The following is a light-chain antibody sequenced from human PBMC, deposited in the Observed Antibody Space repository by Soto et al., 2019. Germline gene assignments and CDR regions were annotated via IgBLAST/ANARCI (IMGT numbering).Light chain of an antibody. CDR2: KAS. CDR1: QTISNW. V-gene: IGKV1-5*03. CDR3: QQYETFSGT. J-gene: IGKJ1*01. Sequence: DIQMTQSPSTLSGSVGDRVTITCRASQTISNWLAWYQQKPGKAPKLLIYKASTLESAVPSRFSGSGSGTKFTLTIASLQPDDFATYYCQQYETFSGTFGPGTKVDIK.